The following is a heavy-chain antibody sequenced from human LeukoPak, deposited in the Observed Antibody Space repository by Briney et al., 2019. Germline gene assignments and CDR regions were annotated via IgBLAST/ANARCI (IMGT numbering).Heavy chain of an antibody. Sequence: PSETLSLTCTVSGGSISSYYWSWIRQPPRKGLEWIGYIYYSGNTNNNPSLKSRLTISIDTSKNQFSLKLSSVTAADTAVYYCARVGDGVFDFWGQGTLVTVSS. V-gene: IGHV4-59*01. J-gene: IGHJ4*02. D-gene: IGHD3-10*01. CDR2: IYYSGNT. CDR3: ARVGDGVFDF. CDR1: GGSISSYY.